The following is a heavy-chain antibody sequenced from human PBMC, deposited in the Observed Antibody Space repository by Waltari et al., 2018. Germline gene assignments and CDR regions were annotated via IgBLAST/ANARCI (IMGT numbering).Heavy chain of an antibody. CDR3: AGGYYGSGSTPDFDY. Sequence: EVQLVESGGGLVQPGGSLRLSCAASGFTFSSYAMSWVRQAPGKGLEWVSAISGSGGSTYYADSVKGRFTISRDKSKNTLYLQMNSLRAEDTAVYYCAGGYYGSGSTPDFDYWGQGTLVTVSS. D-gene: IGHD3-10*01. CDR2: ISGSGGST. CDR1: GFTFSSYA. V-gene: IGHV3-23*04. J-gene: IGHJ4*02.